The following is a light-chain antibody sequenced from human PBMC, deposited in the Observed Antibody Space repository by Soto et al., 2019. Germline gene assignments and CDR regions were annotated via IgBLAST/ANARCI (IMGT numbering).Light chain of an antibody. V-gene: IGKV3-15*01. CDR3: QQYNNWPAWT. CDR1: QSVSSN. J-gene: IGKJ1*01. Sequence: EIVLTQSPGTLSVSPGERATLSCRASQSVSSNLAGYHQKTGQAPRILLYCASTRATGIPARFSGSGYGTEFTLTISRLQSEDFAVYYCQQYNNWPAWTFGQGTKVEIK. CDR2: CAS.